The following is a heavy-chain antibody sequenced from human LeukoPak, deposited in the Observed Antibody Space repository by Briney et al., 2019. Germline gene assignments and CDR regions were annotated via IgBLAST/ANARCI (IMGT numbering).Heavy chain of an antibody. Sequence: GGSLRLSCAAAGFTFSSYSMNWVRQAPGKVLEGVSYISSSSSTIYYAHSVKGRFTISRDNAKNSLYLQMNSLKEEDTAVYSCAREWLATSYWGQGTLVTVSS. D-gene: IGHD6-19*01. CDR2: ISSSSSTI. V-gene: IGHV3-48*02. CDR1: GFTFSSYS. J-gene: IGHJ4*02. CDR3: AREWLATSY.